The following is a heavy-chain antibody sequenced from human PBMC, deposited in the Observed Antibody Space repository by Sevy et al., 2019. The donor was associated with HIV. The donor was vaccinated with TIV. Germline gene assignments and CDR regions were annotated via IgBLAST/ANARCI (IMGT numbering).Heavy chain of an antibody. D-gene: IGHD1-7*01. Sequence: GGSLRLSCAASGFTFSKYWMGWVRQAPGKGLEWVASIKQDAGQKYYVDSVTGRFTISTYNAKNSLYLQMNSLRAEDKAVYFCARDDGNYYFHYWGQGTLVTVSS. CDR1: GFTFSKYW. V-gene: IGHV3-7*01. CDR2: IKQDAGQK. CDR3: ARDDGNYYFHY. J-gene: IGHJ4*02.